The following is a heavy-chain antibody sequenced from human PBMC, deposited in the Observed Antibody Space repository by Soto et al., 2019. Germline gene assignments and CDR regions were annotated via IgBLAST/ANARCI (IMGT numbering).Heavy chain of an antibody. J-gene: IGHJ6*03. CDR2: INHSGST. CDR1: GGSFSGYY. V-gene: IGHV4-34*01. Sequence: QVQLQQWGAGLLKPSETLSLTCAVYGGSFSGYYWSWIRQPPGKGLEWIGEINHSGSTNYNPSLKSRVNISVDTSKNTFSLKLSSVTAADTAVYYCARDSPTLSVTRIYYYYYMDVWGKGTTVTVSS. D-gene: IGHD4-17*01. CDR3: ARDSPTLSVTRIYYYYYMDV.